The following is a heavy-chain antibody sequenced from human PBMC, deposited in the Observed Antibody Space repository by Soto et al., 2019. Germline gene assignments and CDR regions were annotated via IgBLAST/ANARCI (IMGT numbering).Heavy chain of an antibody. V-gene: IGHV1-2*04. Sequence: QVPLVQSGAEVKKPGASVKVSCKASGYTFTGYYMHWVRQAPGQGLEWMGWINPNSGGTNYAQKFQGWVTMTRDTSISTAYMELSRLRSDDTAVYYCARGGYSSGWGQYYFDYWGQGTLVTVSS. CDR1: GYTFTGYY. CDR2: INPNSGGT. CDR3: ARGGYSSGWGQYYFDY. J-gene: IGHJ4*02. D-gene: IGHD6-19*01.